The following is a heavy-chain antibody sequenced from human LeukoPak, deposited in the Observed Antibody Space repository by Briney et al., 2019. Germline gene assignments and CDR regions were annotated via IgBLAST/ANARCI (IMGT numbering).Heavy chain of an antibody. CDR3: ARDDLDFDY. D-gene: IGHD3-3*01. CDR2: ISSSSSTI. CDR1: GFTFSSYS. Sequence: GGSLRLSCAASGFTFSSYSMNWARQAPGKGLEWVSYISSSSSTIYYADSVKGRFTISRDNAKNSLYLQMNSLRAEDTAVYYCARDDLDFDYWGQGTLVTVSS. V-gene: IGHV3-48*01. J-gene: IGHJ4*02.